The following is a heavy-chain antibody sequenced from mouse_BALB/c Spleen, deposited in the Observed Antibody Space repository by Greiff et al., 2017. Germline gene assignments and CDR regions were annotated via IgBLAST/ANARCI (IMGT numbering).Heavy chain of an antibody. Sequence: EVQGVESGGGLVKPGGSLKLSCAASGFTFSSYTMSWVRQTPEKRLEWVATISSGGSYTYYPDSVKGRFTISRDNAKNTLYLQLSSLKSEDTAMYYCARADGNYYAMDYWGQGTSVTVSS. CDR2: ISSGGSYT. J-gene: IGHJ4*01. D-gene: IGHD2-1*01. CDR3: ARADGNYYAMDY. CDR1: GFTFSSYT. V-gene: IGHV5-6-4*01.